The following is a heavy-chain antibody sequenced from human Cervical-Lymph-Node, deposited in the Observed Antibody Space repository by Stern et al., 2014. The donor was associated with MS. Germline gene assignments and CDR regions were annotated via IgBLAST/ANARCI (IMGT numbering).Heavy chain of an antibody. CDR3: TTAPITIFNPLDY. CDR1: GFTFSNAW. CDR2: IKSKTYGVTT. V-gene: IGHV3-15*01. Sequence: EVQLLESGGGLVKPGGSLRLSCAASGFTFSNAWMSWVRQAPGKGLEWVGRIKSKTYGVTTDFSAPVKGRFTISRDDSKNTLYLQMNSLKTEDTAVYYCTTAPITIFNPLDYWGQGTLVTVSS. J-gene: IGHJ4*02. D-gene: IGHD3-3*01.